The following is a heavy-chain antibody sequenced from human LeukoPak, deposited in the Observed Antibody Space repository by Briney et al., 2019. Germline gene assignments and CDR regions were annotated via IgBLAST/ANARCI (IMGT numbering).Heavy chain of an antibody. J-gene: IGHJ5*02. D-gene: IGHD2-2*02. CDR2: INPNSGGT. Sequence: GASVKVSCKASGYTFTGYYMHWVRQAPGQGLEWMGWINPNSGGTNYAQKFQGRVTMTRDTSISTAYMELSRLRSDDTAVYYCAREDVVVPAAIRVWFDPWGQGTLVTVSS. V-gene: IGHV1-2*02. CDR3: AREDVVVPAAIRVWFDP. CDR1: GYTFTGYY.